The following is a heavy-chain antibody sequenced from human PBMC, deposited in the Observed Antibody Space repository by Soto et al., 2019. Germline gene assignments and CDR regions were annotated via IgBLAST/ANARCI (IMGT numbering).Heavy chain of an antibody. D-gene: IGHD5-18*01. Sequence: SETLSLTCRVSGGSIRSYYWSWIRQSPEKGLEWIGYFYHSGNSNYNPSLKSRVTISVDTSKTQLSLSLRSVTAADTAVYFCARFFAVVLYCYVHDLLDFWGRGSADTVSS. CDR1: GGSIRSYY. CDR2: FYHSGNS. CDR3: ARFFAVVLYCYVHDLLDF. V-gene: IGHV4-59*01. J-gene: IGHJ6*02.